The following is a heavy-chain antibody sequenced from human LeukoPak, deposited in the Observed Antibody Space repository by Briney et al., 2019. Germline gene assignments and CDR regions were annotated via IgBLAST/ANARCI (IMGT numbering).Heavy chain of an antibody. J-gene: IGHJ2*01. CDR1: GFTFSNYG. CDR3: AKVFKGGRVSWFYWYFDL. Sequence: QTGGSLRLSCKASGFTFSNYGIHWVRQAPGKGLEWVAVISYDGSDKYYGDSVKGRFTIYRDNSKNTVSLQMNSLRPDDTTVYYCAKVFKGGRVSWFYWYFDLWGRGTLVSVSS. D-gene: IGHD6-13*01. CDR2: ISYDGSDK. V-gene: IGHV3-30*18.